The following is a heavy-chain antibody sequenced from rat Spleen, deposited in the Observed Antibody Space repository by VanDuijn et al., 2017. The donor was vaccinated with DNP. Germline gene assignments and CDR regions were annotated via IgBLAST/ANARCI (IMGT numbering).Heavy chain of an antibody. CDR2: IQSGGNT. CDR3: TRVKSSYAMDA. D-gene: IGHD1-2*01. Sequence: QVQLKESGPGLVQPSQTLSLTCTVSGFSLTNYHVNWVRQPPGKGLEWMGRIQSGGNTDYNSALKSRLSISRDNSKSQVFLKVNRLQTADTAIYFCTRVKSSYAMDAWGQGTSVTVSS. CDR1: GFSLTNYH. V-gene: IGHV2-27*01. J-gene: IGHJ4*01.